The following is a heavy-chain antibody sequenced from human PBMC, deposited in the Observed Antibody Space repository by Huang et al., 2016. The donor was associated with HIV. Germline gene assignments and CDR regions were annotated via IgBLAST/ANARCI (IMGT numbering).Heavy chain of an antibody. V-gene: IGHV1-18*01. J-gene: IGHJ3*01. CDR3: ARDTYYTDIWKRNDASFL. CDR2: SGSDSRYT. CDR1: GYDFGSYG. Sequence: QVQLVQSGGEVKQPGASVRVSCKASGYDFGSYGRSWVRQAPGQVLELLGWSGSDSRYTRTAQKFQGSLTMPTDRSATTTYMELRSLRYDDTAVYYCARDTYYTDIWKRNDASFLWGQGTMITVYS. D-gene: IGHD3-22*01.